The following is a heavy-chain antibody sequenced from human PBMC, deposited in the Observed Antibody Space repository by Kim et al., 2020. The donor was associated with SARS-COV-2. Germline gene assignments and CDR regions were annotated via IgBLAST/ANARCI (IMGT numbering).Heavy chain of an antibody. D-gene: IGHD2-2*01. Sequence: SETLSLTCTVSGGSISSGGYYWSWIRQHPGKGLEWIGYIYYSGSTYYNPSLKSRVTISVDTSKNQFSLKLSSVTAADTAVYYCARARPSYCSSTSCYLGWFDPWGQGTLVTVSS. CDR1: GGSISSGGYY. CDR2: IYYSGST. J-gene: IGHJ5*02. V-gene: IGHV4-31*03. CDR3: ARARPSYCSSTSCYLGWFDP.